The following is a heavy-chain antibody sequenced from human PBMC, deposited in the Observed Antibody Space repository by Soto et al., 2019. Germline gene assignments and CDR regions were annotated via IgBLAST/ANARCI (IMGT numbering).Heavy chain of an antibody. CDR1: GGPISSNY. V-gene: IGHV4-4*07. CDR2: IYTSGST. J-gene: IGHJ5*02. Sequence: QVQLQESGPGLVKPSETLSPTCTVSGGPISSNYWGWIRRPAGRALEWIGRIYTSGSTNYNPSLKSRVTMSVDTSKNQFSLKLSSVTAADTAVYYCARDTDRAVAGVTNWFDPWGQGTLVTVSS. D-gene: IGHD6-19*01. CDR3: ARDTDRAVAGVTNWFDP.